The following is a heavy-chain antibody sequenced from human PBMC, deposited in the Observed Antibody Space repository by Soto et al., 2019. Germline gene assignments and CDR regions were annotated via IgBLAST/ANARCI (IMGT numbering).Heavy chain of an antibody. V-gene: IGHV4-39*01. J-gene: IGHJ3*02. Sequence: QLQLQESGPGLVKPSETLSLTCTVSGGSISSSSYYWGWIRQPPGKGLEWVGSIYYSGSTYYNQSLKRRVTISVETSKNQFSLKLSSVTAADTAVYYCARLNVSTITPPPDALDIWGQGTMVTVSS. CDR1: GGSISSSSYY. CDR3: ARLNVSTITPPPDALDI. CDR2: IYYSGST. D-gene: IGHD5-12*01.